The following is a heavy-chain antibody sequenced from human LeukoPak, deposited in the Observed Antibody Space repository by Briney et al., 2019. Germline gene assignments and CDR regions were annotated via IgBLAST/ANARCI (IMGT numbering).Heavy chain of an antibody. CDR2: ISWNSDII. CDR3: AKSAYSSGWTPVRYFDL. V-gene: IGHV3-9*01. D-gene: IGHD6-19*01. Sequence: GGSLRLSCAASGFTFDDYAMHWVRQAPGKGLEWVSGISWNSDIIDYADSVKGRFTISRDNAKNFLYLQMNSLRTEDTALYYCAKSAYSSGWTPVRYFDLWGRGTQVTVSS. J-gene: IGHJ2*01. CDR1: GFTFDDYA.